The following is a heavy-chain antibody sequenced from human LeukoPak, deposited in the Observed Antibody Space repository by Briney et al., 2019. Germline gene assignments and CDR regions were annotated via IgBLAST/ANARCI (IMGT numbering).Heavy chain of an antibody. CDR1: GYTFSSYG. CDR3: ARDRWESSSWVGMDV. V-gene: IGHV1-69*13. D-gene: IGHD6-13*01. J-gene: IGHJ6*02. CDR2: IIPIFGTA. Sequence: SVKVSCKASGYTFSSYGISWVRQAPGQGLEWMGGIIPIFGTANYAQKFQGRVTITADESTSTAYMELSSLRSEDTAVYYCARDRWESSSWVGMDVWGQGTTVTVSS.